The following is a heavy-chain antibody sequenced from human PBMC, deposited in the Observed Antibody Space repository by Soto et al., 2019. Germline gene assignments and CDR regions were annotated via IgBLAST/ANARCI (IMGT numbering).Heavy chain of an antibody. D-gene: IGHD4-17*01. CDR2: ISSSSSYI. Sequence: GGSLRLSCAASGFTFSSYSMNWVRQAPGKGLEWVSSISSSSSYIYYADSVKGRFTISRDNAKNSLYLQMNSLRAEDTAVYYCARDYVTTVVNDAFDIWGQGTMVTVSS. J-gene: IGHJ3*02. CDR1: GFTFSSYS. V-gene: IGHV3-21*01. CDR3: ARDYVTTVVNDAFDI.